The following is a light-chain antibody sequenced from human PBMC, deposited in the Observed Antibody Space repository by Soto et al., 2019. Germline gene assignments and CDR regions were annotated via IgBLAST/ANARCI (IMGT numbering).Light chain of an antibody. CDR3: QSYNPARPT. V-gene: IGKV1-27*01. Sequence: VNMTQSTSSMSASMGYRVAIPCRASQAISNSLAWYQQKQGKPPQLLIYAASTLQSGVPSRFSGSGYGTDFNLTISGLQTEDLATYYCQSYNPARPTFGQGTRVEIK. CDR1: QAISNS. J-gene: IGKJ5*01. CDR2: AAS.